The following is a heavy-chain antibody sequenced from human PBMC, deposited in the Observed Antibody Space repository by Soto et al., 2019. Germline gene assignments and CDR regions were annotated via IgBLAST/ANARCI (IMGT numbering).Heavy chain of an antibody. CDR1: GGSISGHS. V-gene: IGHV4-34*01. CDR2: INHSGRV. D-gene: IGHD3-22*01. J-gene: IGHJ5*01. Sequence: SETLSLTCTVSGGSISGHSWTWIRQSPGKGLEWIGDINHSGRVNYSPSLKSRVTISLDTSKNQFSLTLSAVTAADTAMYYCSTRAYDTNGYYRFDPWGQGTLVTVSS. CDR3: STRAYDTNGYYRFDP.